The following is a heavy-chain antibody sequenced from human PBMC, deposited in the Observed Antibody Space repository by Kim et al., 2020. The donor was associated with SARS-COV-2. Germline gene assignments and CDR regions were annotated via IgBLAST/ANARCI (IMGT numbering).Heavy chain of an antibody. CDR2: IYHSGST. J-gene: IGHJ5*02. CDR3: ARIPYDSSGYPLDSPGDWFDP. CDR1: GGSISSSNW. D-gene: IGHD3-22*01. Sequence: SETLSLTCAVSGGSISSSNWWSWVRQPPGKGLEWIGEIYHSGSTNYNPSLKSRVTISVDKSKNQFYLKLSSVTAADTAVYYCARIPYDSSGYPLDSPGDWFDPWGQGTLVTVSS. V-gene: IGHV4-4*02.